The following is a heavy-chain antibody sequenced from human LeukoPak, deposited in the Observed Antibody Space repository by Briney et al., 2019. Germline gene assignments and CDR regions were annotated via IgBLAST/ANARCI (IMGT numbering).Heavy chain of an antibody. CDR1: GFTFSTYC. J-gene: IGHJ4*02. V-gene: IGHV3-74*01. Sequence: GGSLRLSCAASGFTFSTYCMHWVRQAPGKGPMWVSRICPDGTVTNYADSVKARFIISRDNARNTVYLQMNSLRVEGTAVYYCVRDFRSADYWGQGTLVTVSS. CDR3: VRDFRSADY. CDR2: ICPDGTVT.